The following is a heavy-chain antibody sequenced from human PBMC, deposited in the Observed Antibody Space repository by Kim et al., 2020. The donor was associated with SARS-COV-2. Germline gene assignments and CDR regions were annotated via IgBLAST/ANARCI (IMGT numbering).Heavy chain of an antibody. CDR1: GYTFTSYD. CDR2: MNPNSGNT. V-gene: IGHV1-8*02. CDR3: ARADRGIVGATVYYFDY. D-gene: IGHD1-26*01. Sequence: ASVKVSSKASGYTFTSYDINWVRQATGQGLEWMGWMNPNSGNTGYAQKFQGRVTMTRNTSISTAYMELSSLRSEDTAVYYCARADRGIVGATVYYFDYWGQGTLVTVSS. J-gene: IGHJ4*02.